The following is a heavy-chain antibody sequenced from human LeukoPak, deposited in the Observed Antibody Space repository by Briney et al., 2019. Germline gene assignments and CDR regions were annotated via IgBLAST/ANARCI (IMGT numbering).Heavy chain of an antibody. D-gene: IGHD3-10*01. J-gene: IGHJ6*02. Sequence: PSETLSLTCAVSGGSISCGGYSWSWIRQPPGKGLEWIGYIYHSGSTYYNPSLKSRVTISVVRSKNQFSLKLSSVTAADTAVYYCARGSNYYYGMDVWGQGTTVTVSS. CDR2: IYHSGST. CDR1: GGSISCGGYS. CDR3: ARGSNYYYGMDV. V-gene: IGHV4-30-2*01.